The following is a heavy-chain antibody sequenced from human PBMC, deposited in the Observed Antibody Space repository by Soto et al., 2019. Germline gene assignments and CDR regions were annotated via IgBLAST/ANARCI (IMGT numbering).Heavy chain of an antibody. D-gene: IGHD2-15*01. Sequence: EVQLVESGGGLVQPGGSLGLSCAASGFTFSSYSMNWVRQAPGKGLEWVSYISSSSSTIYYADSVKGRFTISRDNAKNSLYLQMNSLRDEDTAVYYCAQDMCGSCYTFDYWGQGTLVTVSS. CDR3: AQDMCGSCYTFDY. CDR2: ISSSSSTI. V-gene: IGHV3-48*02. CDR1: GFTFSSYS. J-gene: IGHJ4*02.